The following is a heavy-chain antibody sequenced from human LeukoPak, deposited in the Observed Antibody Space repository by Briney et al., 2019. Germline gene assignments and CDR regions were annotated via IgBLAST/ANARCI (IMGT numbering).Heavy chain of an antibody. CDR2: IKSKTDGGTT. CDR1: GFTFSNAW. D-gene: IGHD3-9*01. V-gene: IGHV3-15*01. CDR3: TTDLDEGWGYDILTGYSNFDY. Sequence: GGSLRPSCAASGFTFSNAWMSWVRQAPGKGLEWVGRIKSKTDGGTTDYAAPVKGRFTISRDDSKNTLYLQMNSLKTEDTAVYSCTTDLDEGWGYDILTGYSNFDYWGQGTLVTVSS. J-gene: IGHJ4*02.